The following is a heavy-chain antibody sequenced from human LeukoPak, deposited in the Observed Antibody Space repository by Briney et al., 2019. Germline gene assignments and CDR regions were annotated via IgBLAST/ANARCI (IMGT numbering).Heavy chain of an antibody. CDR2: MHYSGTV. Sequence: SETLSLTCTVSGGFISSGGYYWGWIRQSPGKGLEWIVSMHYSGTVYYNESLKSRVSISIDTSKNRFSLGLTSVTAADTALYYCVRDGQQLGIEYWGRGTLVTVSS. D-gene: IGHD6-13*01. V-gene: IGHV4-39*07. CDR3: VRDGQQLGIEY. CDR1: GGFISSGGYY. J-gene: IGHJ4*02.